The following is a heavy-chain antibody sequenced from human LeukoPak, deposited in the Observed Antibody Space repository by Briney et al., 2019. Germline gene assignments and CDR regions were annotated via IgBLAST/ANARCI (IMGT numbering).Heavy chain of an antibody. V-gene: IGHV4-34*01. CDR1: GGSFSGYY. J-gene: IGHJ5*02. CDR3: ARGGTGTTKVRGWFDP. D-gene: IGHD1-1*01. Sequence: SETLSLTCAVYGGSFSGYYWSWIRQPPGKGLEWIGEINHSGSTNYNPSLKSRVTISVDTSKNQFSLKPSSVTAADTAVYYCARGGTGTTKVRGWFDPWGQGTLVTVSS. CDR2: INHSGST.